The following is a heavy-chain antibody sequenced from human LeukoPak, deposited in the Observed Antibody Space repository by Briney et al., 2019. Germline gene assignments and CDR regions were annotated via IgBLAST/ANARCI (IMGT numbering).Heavy chain of an antibody. Sequence: HPGGSLRLSCAASGFTFSNYWMSWVRQAPGKGLEWVGKIKQDGSEKFYVDSVKGRFTISRDNAKNSLYVQLNSLRAEDTAVYYCARMYTTSSRSPLVYWGQGTLVTVSS. J-gene: IGHJ4*02. D-gene: IGHD6-6*01. CDR2: IKQDGSEK. V-gene: IGHV3-7*01. CDR3: ARMYTTSSRSPLVY. CDR1: GFTFSNYW.